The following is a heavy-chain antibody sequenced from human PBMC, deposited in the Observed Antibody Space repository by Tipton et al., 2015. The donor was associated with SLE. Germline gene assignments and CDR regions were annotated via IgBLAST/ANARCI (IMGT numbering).Heavy chain of an antibody. V-gene: IGHV4-34*01. CDR2: INHSGGT. J-gene: IGHJ4*02. Sequence: TLSLTCAVYGGSFSGYYWSWIRQPPGKGLEWIGEINHSGGTNYNPSLKGRVTMSVDKSNNQFSLTLSSVTAVDTAVYYCARDSAGITLDYWGQGALVTVSS. CDR3: ARDSAGITLDY. CDR1: GGSFSGYY. D-gene: IGHD1-14*01.